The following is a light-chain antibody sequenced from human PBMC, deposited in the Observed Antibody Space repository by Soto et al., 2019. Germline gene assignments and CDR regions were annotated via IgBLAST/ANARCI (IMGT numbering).Light chain of an antibody. CDR3: QQYENLPT. CDR1: QSINKW. Sequence: DIQMTQAPSTLSASVEDRVTITCRASQSINKWLAWYQQTPGTAPKLLIYDASSLEAGVPSRFRGSGSGTDFTFTISRLQPEDIATYYCQQYENLPTFGQGTRLEIK. J-gene: IGKJ5*01. CDR2: DAS. V-gene: IGKV1-5*01.